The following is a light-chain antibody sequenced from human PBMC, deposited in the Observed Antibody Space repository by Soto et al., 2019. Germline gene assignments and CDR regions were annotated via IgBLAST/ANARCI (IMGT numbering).Light chain of an antibody. V-gene: IGKV3-20*01. CDR3: QHYENAAT. CDR1: QSVSSNY. J-gene: IGKJ5*01. CDR2: GAS. Sequence: IVLTQSPGTLSLSRLERARLXCRAGQSVSSNYLAWYQQKPGQAPRLLIYGASSRATGIPVRFSGSGSGTDFTLTISRLEPEDFAVYYCQHYENAATFGQGTRLEIK.